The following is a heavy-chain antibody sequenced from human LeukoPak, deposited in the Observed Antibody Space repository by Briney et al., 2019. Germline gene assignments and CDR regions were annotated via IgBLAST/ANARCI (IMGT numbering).Heavy chain of an antibody. D-gene: IGHD5-12*01. J-gene: IGHJ2*01. V-gene: IGHV3-23*01. CDR2: ISGSGGST. Sequence: GGSLRLSCAASGFTFSSYAMSWARQAPGKGLEWVSAISGSGGSTYYADSVKGRFTISRDNSKNTLYLQMNSLRAEDTAVYYCAKTLGEWLRSGGRYFDLWGRGTLVTVSS. CDR3: AKTLGEWLRSGGRYFDL. CDR1: GFTFSSYA.